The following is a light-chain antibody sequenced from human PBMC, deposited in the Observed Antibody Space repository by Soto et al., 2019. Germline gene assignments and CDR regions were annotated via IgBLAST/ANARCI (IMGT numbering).Light chain of an antibody. J-gene: IGKJ1*01. V-gene: IGKV1-5*01. CDR1: QSISSW. CDR2: DAS. CDR3: QHYSSLWT. Sequence: DIQMTQSPSTLSASVGDRVTITCRASQSISSWLAWYQQKPGKAPKLLIFDASSLESGVPSRFSGRGSGTEFTLTISSLQPDDFATYYCQHYSSLWTFGQGTKVEVK.